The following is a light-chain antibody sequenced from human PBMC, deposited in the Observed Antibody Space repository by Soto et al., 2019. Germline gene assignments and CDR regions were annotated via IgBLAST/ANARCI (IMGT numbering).Light chain of an antibody. J-gene: IGKJ1*01. CDR3: QQYNNWPWT. Sequence: EIVMTQSPATLSVSPGERATLSCRASQSVSSNLAWYQQKPGQAPTLLIYGASTRATGIPARFSGSGSGTEFTLTISSLQSEDFAVYYCQQYNNWPWTFDQGTKVEIK. CDR1: QSVSSN. V-gene: IGKV3-15*01. CDR2: GAS.